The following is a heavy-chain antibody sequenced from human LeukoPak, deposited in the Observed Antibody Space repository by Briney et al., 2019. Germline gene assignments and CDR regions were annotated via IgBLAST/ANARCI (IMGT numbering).Heavy chain of an antibody. CDR3: ASGPYGDYHHMGPTPFDP. J-gene: IGHJ5*02. CDR1: GFTFSSYW. D-gene: IGHD4-17*01. Sequence: GGSLRLSCAASGFTFSSYWMSWVRQAPGKGLEWVANIKQDGSEKYYVDSVKGRFTISRDNAKNSLYLQMNSLRAEDTAVYYCASGPYGDYHHMGPTPFDPWGQGTLVTVSS. CDR2: IKQDGSEK. V-gene: IGHV3-7*01.